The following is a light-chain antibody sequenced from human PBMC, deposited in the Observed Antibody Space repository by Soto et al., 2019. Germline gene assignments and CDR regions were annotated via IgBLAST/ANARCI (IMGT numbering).Light chain of an antibody. Sequence: DIQMTQSPSTLSASVGDRVTITCRASQSIGSWLAWYQQKPGKAPKLLISQTSNLESGVPSRCSGSGSGTEFTLTISSLQTDDFATYYCQQYRSYSRTFGQGSKVEVE. CDR2: QTS. CDR1: QSIGSW. V-gene: IGKV1-5*03. J-gene: IGKJ1*01. CDR3: QQYRSYSRT.